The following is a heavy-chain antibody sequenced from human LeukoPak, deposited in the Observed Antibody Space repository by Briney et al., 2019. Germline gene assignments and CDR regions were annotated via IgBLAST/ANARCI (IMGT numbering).Heavy chain of an antibody. J-gene: IGHJ4*02. CDR1: GGSFSSGGFS. V-gene: IGHV4-30-2*02. Sequence: PSETLSLTCAVSGGSFSSGGFSWSWIRQPPGKGLEWIGYMFHNGSTHYSPSLQRRVTISVDRFKNQFSLRLRSVTAADTAVYYCATSQCGSDCYLAGDYWGQGTLVTVSS. CDR2: MFHNGST. CDR3: ATSQCGSDCYLAGDY. D-gene: IGHD2-21*02.